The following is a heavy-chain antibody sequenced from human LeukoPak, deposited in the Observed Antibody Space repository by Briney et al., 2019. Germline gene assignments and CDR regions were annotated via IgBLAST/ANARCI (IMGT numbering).Heavy chain of an antibody. CDR2: ISDSGDRT. D-gene: IGHD6-19*01. Sequence: PGGSLRLSCAASGFAFSSLDMGRVRQAPGKGLEWVSAISDSGDRTYYADSVKGRFTLSRDNSKNTLYLQMNGLRAEDTAVYYCAKDARRSSGWWFFDHWGQGTLVTVSS. V-gene: IGHV3-23*01. CDR1: GFAFSSLD. J-gene: IGHJ4*02. CDR3: AKDARRSSGWWFFDH.